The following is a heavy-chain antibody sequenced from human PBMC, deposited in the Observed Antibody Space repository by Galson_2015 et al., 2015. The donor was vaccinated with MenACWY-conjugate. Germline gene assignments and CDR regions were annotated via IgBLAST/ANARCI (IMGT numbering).Heavy chain of an antibody. Sequence: SLRLSCAASGFTFSNYWMTWVRQAPGKGLEWVANINQDGRVKNYVDSVKGRFTISRDNAENSLRLQMDSLRAEDTAVYYCAGDPPHYYDNNYDMDVWGQGATVTVSS. D-gene: IGHD3-22*01. CDR1: GFTFSNYW. CDR2: INQDGRVK. V-gene: IGHV3-7*03. J-gene: IGHJ6*02. CDR3: AGDPPHYYDNNYDMDV.